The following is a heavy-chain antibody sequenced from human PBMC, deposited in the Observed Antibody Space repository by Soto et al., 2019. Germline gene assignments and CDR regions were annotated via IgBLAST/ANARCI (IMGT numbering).Heavy chain of an antibody. J-gene: IGHJ4*02. D-gene: IGHD2-15*01. CDR1: DGSMNSGGYC. CDR2: ISYGGTT. V-gene: IGHV4-31*03. CDR3: SRGILV. Sequence: QVQLQESGPGLVKPSQTLSLTCTVSDGSMNSGGYCWNWIRQHPGEGLEWIGCISYGGTTSYNPSLKSRLTISVDTSKNQFSLMLNSATAADTAVYYCSRGILVWGQGTLITVSS.